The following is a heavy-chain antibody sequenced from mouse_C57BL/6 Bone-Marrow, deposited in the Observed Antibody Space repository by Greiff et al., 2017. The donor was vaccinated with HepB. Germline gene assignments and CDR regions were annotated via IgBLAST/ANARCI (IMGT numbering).Heavy chain of an antibody. CDR2: INPGSGGT. V-gene: IGHV1-54*01. CDR3: ARGGTYGFAY. D-gene: IGHD2-10*02. J-gene: IGHJ3*01. CDR1: GYAFTNYL. Sequence: QVQLQQSGAELVRPGTSVKVSCKASGYAFTNYLIEWVKQRPGQGLEWIGVINPGSGGTNYNEKFKGKATLTADKSSSTAYMQLRSLTSEDSAVYFCARGGTYGFAYWGQGTLVTVSA.